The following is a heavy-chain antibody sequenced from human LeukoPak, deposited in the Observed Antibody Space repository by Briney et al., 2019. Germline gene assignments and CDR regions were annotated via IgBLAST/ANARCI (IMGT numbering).Heavy chain of an antibody. J-gene: IGHJ4*02. CDR2: IYYSGST. D-gene: IGHD3-22*01. CDR3: ARGRTSYDSSGYYYETRAYYFDY. CDR1: GGSISSYY. V-gene: IGHV4-59*01. Sequence: SETLSLTCTVSGGSISSYYWSWIRQPPGKGLEWIGYIYYSGSTNYNPSLKSRVTISVDTSKNQFSLKLSSVTAADTAVYYCARGRTSYDSSGYYYETRAYYFDYWGQGTLVTVSS.